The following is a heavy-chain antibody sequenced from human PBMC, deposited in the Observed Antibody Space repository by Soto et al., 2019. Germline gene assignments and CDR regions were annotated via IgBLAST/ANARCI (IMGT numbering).Heavy chain of an antibody. V-gene: IGHV3-33*01. CDR2: IWYDGSNK. Sequence: GGSLRLSCAASGFTFSSYGMHWVRQAPGKGLEWVAVIWYDGSNKYYADSVKGRFTISRDNSKNTLYLQMNSLRAEDTAVYYCVSSASTGTFDPWGQGTLVTVSS. CDR3: VSSASTGTFDP. J-gene: IGHJ5*02. D-gene: IGHD1-1*01. CDR1: GFTFSSYG.